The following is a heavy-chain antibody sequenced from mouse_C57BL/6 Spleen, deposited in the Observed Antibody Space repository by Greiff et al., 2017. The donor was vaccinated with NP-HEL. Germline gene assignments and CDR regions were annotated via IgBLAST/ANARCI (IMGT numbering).Heavy chain of an antibody. CDR1: GYTFTSYW. V-gene: IGHV1-52*01. CDR2: IDPSDSET. Sequence: QVQLQQPGAELVRPGSSVKLSCKASGYTFTSYWMHWVKQRPIQGLEWIGNIDPSDSETYYNQQFKDKATLTVDKSSSTAYMQLSSLTSEDSAVYYCARSIVRDDYAMDYWGQGTSVTVSS. D-gene: IGHD1-1*01. CDR3: ARSIVRDDYAMDY. J-gene: IGHJ4*01.